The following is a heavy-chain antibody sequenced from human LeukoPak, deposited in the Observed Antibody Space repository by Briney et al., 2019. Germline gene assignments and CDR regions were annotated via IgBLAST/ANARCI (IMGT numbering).Heavy chain of an antibody. J-gene: IGHJ4*02. CDR1: GFNFRDAA. D-gene: IGHD6-19*01. CDR2: IKQDGSEE. CDR3: AGSSGWARYFDY. Sequence: GGSLRLSCAASGFNFRDAAMTWVRQAPGKGLEWVANIKQDGSEEYYVDSVKGRFTISRDNAKNSLYLQMNSLRAEDTAVYYCAGSSGWARYFDYWGQGTLVTVSS. V-gene: IGHV3-7*05.